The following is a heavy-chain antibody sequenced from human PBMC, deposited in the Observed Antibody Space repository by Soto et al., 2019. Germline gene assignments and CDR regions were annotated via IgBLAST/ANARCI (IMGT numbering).Heavy chain of an antibody. J-gene: IGHJ4*02. CDR1: GYTFTSYA. Sequence: ASVKVSCKASGYTFTSYAMHWVRQAPGQRLEWMGWTNAGNGNTNYAQKLQGRVTMTTDTSTSTAYMELRSLRSDDTAVYYCERVGSDGDSSFDNWGQETLLTVSS. D-gene: IGHD4-17*01. V-gene: IGHV1-3*01. CDR2: TNAGNGNT. CDR3: ERVGSDGDSSFDN.